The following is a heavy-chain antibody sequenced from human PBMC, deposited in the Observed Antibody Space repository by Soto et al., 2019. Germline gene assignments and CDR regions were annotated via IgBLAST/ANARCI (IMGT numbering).Heavy chain of an antibody. D-gene: IGHD2-8*02. Sequence: SGPTLVNPTQALTLTCTFSGFSRTTSGVGVAWIRQPPGNALEWLALIYGNDVKRYSPSLKSRLTITNDTSKNQVVLTVTNMDPVDTATYYCAHDLPGVTGFDPWGQGTLGTVSS. J-gene: IGHJ5*02. V-gene: IGHV2-5*01. CDR3: AHDLPGVTGFDP. CDR2: IYGNDVK. CDR1: GFSRTTSGVG.